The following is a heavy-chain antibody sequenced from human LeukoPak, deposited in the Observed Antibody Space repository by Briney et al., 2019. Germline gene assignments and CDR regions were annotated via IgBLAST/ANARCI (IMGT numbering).Heavy chain of an antibody. CDR2: IYYSGST. Sequence: SDTLSLTGTVSAGFLSSYYWSWIRHPPAKGLECNRYIYYSGSTNYNPSLKSRVTISIETSKNQSSLKLSSVTAADTAVYYCARHYDNSGYGFFQHWGQGTLVTASS. J-gene: IGHJ1*01. D-gene: IGHD3-22*01. V-gene: IGHV4-59*08. CDR3: ARHYDNSGYGFFQH. CDR1: AGFLSSYY.